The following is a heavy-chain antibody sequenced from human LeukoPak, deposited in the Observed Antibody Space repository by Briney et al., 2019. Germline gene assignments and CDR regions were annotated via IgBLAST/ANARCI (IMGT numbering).Heavy chain of an antibody. Sequence: SVKVSCKASGGTFSSYAISWVRQAPGQGLEWMGGIIPIFGTANYAQKFQGRVTITTDESTGTAYMELSSLRSEDTAVYYCARGSSTYYYMDVWGKGTTVTVSS. CDR2: IIPIFGTA. CDR3: ARGSSTYYYMDV. V-gene: IGHV1-69*05. J-gene: IGHJ6*03. D-gene: IGHD3-10*01. CDR1: GGTFSSYA.